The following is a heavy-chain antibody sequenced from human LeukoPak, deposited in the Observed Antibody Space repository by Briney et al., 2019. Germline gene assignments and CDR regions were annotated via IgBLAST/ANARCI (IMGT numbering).Heavy chain of an antibody. CDR3: VRRRGYSYDY. V-gene: IGHV3-64*01. J-gene: IGHJ4*02. CDR2: ISSNGGST. CDR1: GFSFSSYV. Sequence: GGSLRLSCSVSGFSFSSYVLHWVRQAPGKGLEYVSGISSNGGSTYYASSVKGRFTISRDNSKTTLDLQMGSLRAEDMAVYYCVRRRGYSYDYWGQGTLVSVSS. D-gene: IGHD5-18*01.